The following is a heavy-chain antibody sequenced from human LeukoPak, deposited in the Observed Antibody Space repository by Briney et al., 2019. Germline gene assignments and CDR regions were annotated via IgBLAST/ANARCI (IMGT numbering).Heavy chain of an antibody. CDR3: ARENNDYGYDY. D-gene: IGHD4-17*01. J-gene: IGHJ4*02. CDR2: IYYSGST. Sequence: SETLSLTCTVSGGSISGYYWSWIRQPPGKGLEWIGYIYYSGSTNYNPSLKSRVTISVDTSKNQFSLKLSSVTAADTAVYYCARENNDYGYDYWGQGTLVTVSS. CDR1: GGSISGYY. V-gene: IGHV4-59*01.